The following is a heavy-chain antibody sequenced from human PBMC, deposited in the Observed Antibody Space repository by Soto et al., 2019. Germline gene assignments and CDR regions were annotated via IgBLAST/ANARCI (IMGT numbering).Heavy chain of an antibody. D-gene: IGHD6-13*01. Sequence: GESLKISRKGSGYSFTSYWINWVRQMPGKGLEWMGIIYPGDPDTRYSPSFQGQVTISADKSIDTAYLQWRSLKASDTAVYYCARHHGSPGSYFGLDVWGQGTTVTVSS. CDR3: ARHHGSPGSYFGLDV. CDR2: IYPGDPDT. V-gene: IGHV5-51*01. J-gene: IGHJ6*02. CDR1: GYSFTSYW.